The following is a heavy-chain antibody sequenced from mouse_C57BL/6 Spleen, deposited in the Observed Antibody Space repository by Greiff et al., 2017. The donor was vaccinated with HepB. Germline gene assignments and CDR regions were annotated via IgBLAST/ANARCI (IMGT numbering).Heavy chain of an antibody. V-gene: IGHV1-52*01. CDR2: IDPSDSET. D-gene: IGHD1-1*01. J-gene: IGHJ1*03. CDR1: GYTFTSYW. Sequence: QVQLKQPGAELVRPGSSVKLSCKASGYTFTSYWMHWVKQRPIQGLEWIGNIDPSDSETHYNQKFKDKATLTVDKSSSTAYMQLSSLTSEDSAVYYCAIGSSYEYFDVWGTGTTVTVSS. CDR3: AIGSSYEYFDV.